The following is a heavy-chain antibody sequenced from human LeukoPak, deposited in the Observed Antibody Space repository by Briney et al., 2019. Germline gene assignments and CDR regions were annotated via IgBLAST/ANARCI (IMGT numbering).Heavy chain of an antibody. D-gene: IGHD3-3*01. CDR1: GYTFTSYG. Sequence: ASVKVSCKASGYTFTSYGISWVRQAPGQGLEWMGWISAYNGNTNYAQKLQGRVTMTTDTSTSTAYMELRSLRSDDTAVYYCARGLSYDFWSGYPGRFDYWGQGTLVAVSS. J-gene: IGHJ4*02. CDR3: ARGLSYDFWSGYPGRFDY. CDR2: ISAYNGNT. V-gene: IGHV1-18*01.